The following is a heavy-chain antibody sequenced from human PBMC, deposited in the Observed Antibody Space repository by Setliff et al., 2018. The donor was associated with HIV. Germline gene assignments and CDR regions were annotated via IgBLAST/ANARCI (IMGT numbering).Heavy chain of an antibody. J-gene: IGHJ6*03. CDR2: FDPQDGKT. D-gene: IGHD2-21*02. CDR3: AGGWVVTAIHYYYYYMDV. V-gene: IGHV1-24*01. Sequence: EASVKVSCKISGYTLTEVSMHWVRQAPGKGLEWMGYFDPQDGKTIYAQKFQGRVTITADESTSTAYMELSSLRSEDTAVYYCAGGWVVTAIHYYYYYMDVWGKGTTVTVSS. CDR1: GYTLTEVS.